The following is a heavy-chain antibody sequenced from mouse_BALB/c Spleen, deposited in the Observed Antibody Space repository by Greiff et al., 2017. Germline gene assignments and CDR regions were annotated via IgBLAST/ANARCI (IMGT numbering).Heavy chain of an antibody. Sequence: VQLQQSGAELVRPGALVKLSCKASGFNIKDYYMHWVKQRPEQGLEWIGWIDPENGNTIYDPKFQGKASITADTSSNTAYLQLSSLTSEDTAVYYCARGVYEAWFAYWGQGTLVTVSA. CDR3: ARGVYEAWFAY. CDR1: GFNIKDYY. V-gene: IGHV14-1*02. D-gene: IGHD1-1*01. CDR2: IDPENGNT. J-gene: IGHJ3*01.